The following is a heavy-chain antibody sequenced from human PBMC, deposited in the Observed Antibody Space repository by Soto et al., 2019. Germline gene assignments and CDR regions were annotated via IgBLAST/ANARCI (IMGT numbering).Heavy chain of an antibody. V-gene: IGHV3-30*03. D-gene: IGHD3-3*01. CDR1: GFTFSSFG. CDR2: ISYDGSNK. Sequence: PGGSLRLSCAASGFTFSSFGIHWVRQAPGKGLEWVAVISYDGSNKYYADSVKGRFTISRDNSKNTLYLQLNSLRAEDTAVYYFARDKRDLRFLEWSYYFDYWGQGTLVTVSS. CDR3: ARDKRDLRFLEWSYYFDY. J-gene: IGHJ4*02.